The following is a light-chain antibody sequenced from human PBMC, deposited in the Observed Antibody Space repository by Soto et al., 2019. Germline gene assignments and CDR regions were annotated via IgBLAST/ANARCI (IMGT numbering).Light chain of an antibody. CDR3: QLYGSSLT. J-gene: IGKJ4*01. Sequence: EIVLTQSPDTLSLSPGERATLSCRASQSLSRNYIAWYQQNPGQAPRLLIYGASSRATGIPDRFSGSGSGTDFSLTISRLEPEDFAVYYCQLYGSSLTFSGGTKVDI. CDR2: GAS. V-gene: IGKV3-20*01. CDR1: QSLSRNY.